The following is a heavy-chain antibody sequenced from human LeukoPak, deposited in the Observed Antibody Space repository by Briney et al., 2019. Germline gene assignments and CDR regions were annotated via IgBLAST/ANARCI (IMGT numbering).Heavy chain of an antibody. CDR1: GFTFSSYR. CDR3: ARAVVVRGVSGFDP. D-gene: IGHD3-10*01. V-gene: IGHV3-23*01. J-gene: IGHJ5*02. Sequence: PGGSLRLSCADSGFTFSSYRMRWVRQAPGKGLEWGSDISGRGGSTYYAVSVKGRFTISRDNSKNTLYLQMNSLRAEDTAVYYCARAVVVRGVSGFDPWGQGTLVTVSS. CDR2: ISGRGGST.